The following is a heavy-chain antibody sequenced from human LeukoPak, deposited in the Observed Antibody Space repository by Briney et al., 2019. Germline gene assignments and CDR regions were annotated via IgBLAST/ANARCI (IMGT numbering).Heavy chain of an antibody. CDR1: GFTVSSNY. V-gene: IGHV3-66*01. CDR3: ARGSTRCYECSFF. CDR2: INSAGS. Sequence: GGSLRLSCVTSGFTVSSNYVSWVRQAPGKGLEWVSLINSAGSYYADSVKGRFTISRDTSKNTLYLQMNGLRAEDTAVYYCARGSTRCYECSFFWGQGTLVTVSS. D-gene: IGHD2-2*01. J-gene: IGHJ1*01.